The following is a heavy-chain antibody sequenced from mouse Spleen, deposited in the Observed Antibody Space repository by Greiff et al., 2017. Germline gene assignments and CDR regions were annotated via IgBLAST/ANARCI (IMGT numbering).Heavy chain of an antibody. J-gene: IGHJ2*01. V-gene: IGHV1-82*01. CDR1: GYAFSSSW. CDR3: ARNSYYSYDDY. CDR2: IYPGDGDT. D-gene: IGHD2-12*01. Sequence: LVESGPELVKPGASVKISCKASGYAFSSSWMNWVKQRPGKGLEWIGRIYPGDGDTNYNGKFKGKATLTADKSSSTAYMQLSSLTSEDSAVYFCARNSYYSYDDYWGQGTTLTVSS.